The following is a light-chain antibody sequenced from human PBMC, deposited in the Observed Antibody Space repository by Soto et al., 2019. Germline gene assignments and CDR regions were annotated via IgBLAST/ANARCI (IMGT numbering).Light chain of an antibody. J-gene: IGLJ2*01. CDR3: CSYTTSGTLV. Sequence: QSALTQTASVSGSPGQSITISCTGTSSDVGGYNFVSWYQQHPGKAPKLIIHEVTNRPSGVSNRFSGSKSGNTASLTISGLQAEDEAVYYCCSYTTSGTLVFGGGTKLTVL. CDR1: SSDVGGYNF. CDR2: EVT. V-gene: IGLV2-14*03.